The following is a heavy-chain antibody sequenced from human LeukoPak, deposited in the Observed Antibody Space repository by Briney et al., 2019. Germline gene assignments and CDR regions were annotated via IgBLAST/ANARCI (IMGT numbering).Heavy chain of an antibody. V-gene: IGHV3-23*01. CDR2: ISGSGDST. CDR1: GFTFSSFA. Sequence: GGSLRLSCAASGFTFSSFAMSWVRQAPGKGLEWVSAISGSGDSTYYADSVKGRFTISRDNSKNTLYPQMNSLRAEDTAVYYCAKDLGYCSGTSCYWDCWGQGTLVTVSS. CDR3: AKDLGYCSGTSCYWDC. J-gene: IGHJ4*02. D-gene: IGHD2-2*01.